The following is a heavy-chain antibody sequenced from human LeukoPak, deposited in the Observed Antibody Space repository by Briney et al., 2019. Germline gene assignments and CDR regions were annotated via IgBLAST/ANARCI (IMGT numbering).Heavy chain of an antibody. J-gene: IGHJ3*02. CDR1: GGSISSYY. Sequence: SETLSLTCSVSGGSISSYYWSWIRQPPGKGLEWIGYIYYSGSPNYNPSLKSRVTISVDTSKNQFSLKLSSVTAADTAVYYCSGTLPRIAVAPIWGQGTMVTVSS. D-gene: IGHD6-19*01. V-gene: IGHV4-59*12. CDR2: IYYSGSP. CDR3: SGTLPRIAVAPI.